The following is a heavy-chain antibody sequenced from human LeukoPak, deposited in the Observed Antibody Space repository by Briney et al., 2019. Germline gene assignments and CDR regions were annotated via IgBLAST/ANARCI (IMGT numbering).Heavy chain of an antibody. CDR3: ARVGADGSGFLFDY. D-gene: IGHD3-10*01. CDR1: GGSISIYY. Sequence: ASETLSLTCTVSGGSISIYYWSWIRQPPGKGLEWIGEINHSGSTNYNPSLKSRVTISVDTSKNQFSLKLSSVTAADTAVYYCARVGADGSGFLFDYWGQGTLVTVSS. V-gene: IGHV4-34*01. J-gene: IGHJ4*02. CDR2: INHSGST.